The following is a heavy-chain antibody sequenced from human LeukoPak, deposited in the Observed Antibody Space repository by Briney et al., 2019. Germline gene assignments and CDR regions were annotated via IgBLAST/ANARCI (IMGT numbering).Heavy chain of an antibody. D-gene: IGHD3-22*01. CDR2: TRYDGSNK. J-gene: IGHJ4*02. V-gene: IGHV3-30*02. Sequence: PGGSLRLSCAASGFTFSSYGMHWVRQAPGKGLEWVAFTRYDGSNKYYADSVKGRFTISRDNSKNTLYLQMNSLRAEDTAVYYCAKDSRNYYYDSSGYYYGMNYWGQGTLVTVSS. CDR3: AKDSRNYYYDSSGYYYGMNY. CDR1: GFTFSSYG.